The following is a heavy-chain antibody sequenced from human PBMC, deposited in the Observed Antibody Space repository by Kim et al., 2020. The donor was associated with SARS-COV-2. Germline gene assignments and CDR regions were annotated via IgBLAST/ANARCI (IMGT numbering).Heavy chain of an antibody. J-gene: IGHJ6*02. V-gene: IGHV4-34*01. CDR2: INHSGST. D-gene: IGHD3-3*01. Sequence: SETLSLTCAVYGGSFSGYYWSWIRQPPGKGLEWIGDINHSGSTNYNPSLKSRVTISVDTSKNQFSLRLSCVTAADTAVYYCARGLVGNNDLWSGYYYYYYGMDVWGQGTTVTVSS. CDR1: GGSFSGYY. CDR3: ARGLVGNNDLWSGYYYYYYGMDV.